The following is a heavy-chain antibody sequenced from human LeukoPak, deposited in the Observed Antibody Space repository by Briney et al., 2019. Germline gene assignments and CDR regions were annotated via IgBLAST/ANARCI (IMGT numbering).Heavy chain of an antibody. CDR3: ARDPPGT. J-gene: IGHJ5*02. CDR1: GFTFSSYA. CDR2: ISSNGGST. Sequence: PGGSLRLSCAASGFTFSSYAMHWVRQAPGKGLEYVSAISSNGGSTYYANSVKGRFTISRDNSKNTLYLQMGSLRAEDMAVYYCARDPPGTWGQGTLVTVSS. V-gene: IGHV3-64*01.